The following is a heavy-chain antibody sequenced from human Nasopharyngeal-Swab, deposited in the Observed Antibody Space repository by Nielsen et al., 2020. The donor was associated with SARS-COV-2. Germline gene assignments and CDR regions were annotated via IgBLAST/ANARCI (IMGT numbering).Heavy chain of an antibody. D-gene: IGHD3-9*01. J-gene: IGHJ4*02. CDR1: EFTLRNHW. V-gene: IGHV3-74*01. CDR3: GSVFEI. CDR2: IDFDGSNT. Sequence: GESLKISWPPSEFTLRNHWMHWVRLTPGKGLVWVSGIDFDGSNTFYADSVKGRFTISRDNGENTLSLQMNSLRDEDTGVYYCGSVFEIWGQGTLVTVSS.